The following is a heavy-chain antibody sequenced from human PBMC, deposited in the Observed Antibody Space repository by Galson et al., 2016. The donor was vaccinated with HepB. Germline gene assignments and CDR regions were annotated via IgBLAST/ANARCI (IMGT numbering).Heavy chain of an antibody. J-gene: IGHJ6*02. CDR3: ARVRYATIYNYYYGMDV. CDR1: GGSVSSRTSY. Sequence: SETLSLTCSVSGGSVSSRTSYWNWVRQPPGKGLEWIGHISYSGNTNYNPSLKSRVTISLDTSKKQFSLRLTSVTAADAAVYYCARVRYATIYNYYYGMDVWGRGTTVTISS. D-gene: IGHD3-9*01. V-gene: IGHV4-61*01. CDR2: ISYSGNT.